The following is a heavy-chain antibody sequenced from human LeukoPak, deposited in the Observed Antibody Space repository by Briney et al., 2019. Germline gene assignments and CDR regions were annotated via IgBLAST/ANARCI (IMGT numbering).Heavy chain of an antibody. V-gene: IGHV3-21*01. CDR2: ISSSSSYI. CDR1: GLTFSSYS. D-gene: IGHD1-26*01. Sequence: GGSLRLSCAASGLTFSSYSMNWVRQAPGKGLEWVSSISSSSSYIYYADSVKGRFTISRDNAKNSLYLQMNSLRAEDTAVYYCARANKIVGATYYFDYWGQGTLVTVSS. J-gene: IGHJ4*02. CDR3: ARANKIVGATYYFDY.